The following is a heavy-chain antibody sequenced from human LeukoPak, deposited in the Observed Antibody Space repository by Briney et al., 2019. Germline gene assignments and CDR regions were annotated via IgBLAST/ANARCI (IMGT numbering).Heavy chain of an antibody. CDR2: INSDGSST. J-gene: IGHJ6*03. CDR1: GFTFSSYS. D-gene: IGHD3-3*01. CDR3: ARVKGEYYDFWSGYYTYYYYMDV. V-gene: IGHV3-74*01. Sequence: GGSLRLSCAASGFTFSSYSMNWVRQAPGKGLVWVSRINSDGSSTSYADSVKGRFTISRDNAKNTLYLQMNSLRAEDTAVYYCARVKGEYYDFWSGYYTYYYYMDVWGKGTTVTVSS.